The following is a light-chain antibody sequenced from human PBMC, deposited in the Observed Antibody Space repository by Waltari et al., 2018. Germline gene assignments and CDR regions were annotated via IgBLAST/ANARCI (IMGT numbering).Light chain of an antibody. J-gene: IGKJ4*01. CDR1: QSVLYSSNNKNY. CDR2: WAS. Sequence: DIVMTKSPDSLAVSMGERAHIKCKSSQSVLYSSNNKNYLAWYQHQPGQPPKLLIYWASTRESGVPDRFSGSGSGTEFTLTSSSLQAEDVAVYYCQQYYSTPLLTFGGGTKVEIK. CDR3: QQYYSTPLLT. V-gene: IGKV4-1*01.